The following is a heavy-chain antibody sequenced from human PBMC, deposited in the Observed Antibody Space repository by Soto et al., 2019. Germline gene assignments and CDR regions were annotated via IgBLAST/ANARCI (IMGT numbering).Heavy chain of an antibody. D-gene: IGHD1-26*01. CDR3: ARGPPAPYFTVTGSSLIVMDA. J-gene: IGHJ6*02. V-gene: IGHV1-69*13. CDR1: GGTFSSYA. CDR2: IIPIFGTA. Sequence: SVKVSCKASGGTFSSYAISWVRQAPGQGLEWMGGIIPIFGTANYALKFQGRVTITADESTSTAYMELSSLRSEDTAVYYCARGPPAPYFTVTGSSLIVMDARGQAPTV.